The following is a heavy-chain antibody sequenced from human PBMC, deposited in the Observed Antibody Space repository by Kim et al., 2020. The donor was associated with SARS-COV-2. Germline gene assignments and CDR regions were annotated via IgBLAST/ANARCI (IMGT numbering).Heavy chain of an antibody. CDR2: IWNDGIKT. J-gene: IGHJ6*02. D-gene: IGHD3-9*01. V-gene: IGHV3-33*01. CDR3: ARGNFDYVIVF. Sequence: GGSLRLSCAASGFTFSSYGMHWVRQAPGKGLEWVSHIWNDGIKTYYADSVKGRFTISRDNSKNTLYLQMNSLRAEDTAVYYCARGNFDYVIVFWGQGTT. CDR1: GFTFSSYG.